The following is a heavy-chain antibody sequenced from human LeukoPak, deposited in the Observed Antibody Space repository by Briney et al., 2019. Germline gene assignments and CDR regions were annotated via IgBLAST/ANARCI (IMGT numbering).Heavy chain of an antibody. Sequence: ASVKVSCKASGYTFTGYYMHWVRQAPGQGLEWMGWINPNSGGTNYAQKFQDRVTMTRDTSISTAYMELSRLRSDDTAVYYCARDSKDFWSGYYSGYYYYYMDVWGKGTTVTVSS. J-gene: IGHJ6*03. V-gene: IGHV1-2*02. CDR1: GYTFTGYY. CDR3: ARDSKDFWSGYYSGYYYYYMDV. D-gene: IGHD3-3*01. CDR2: INPNSGGT.